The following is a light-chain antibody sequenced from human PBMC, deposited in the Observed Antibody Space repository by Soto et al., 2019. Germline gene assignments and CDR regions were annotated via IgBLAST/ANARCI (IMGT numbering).Light chain of an antibody. CDR2: GAS. V-gene: IGKV3-15*01. CDR3: QQYNNWLT. CDR1: QSVRSN. J-gene: IGKJ4*01. Sequence: EILMTQPPATLSVSPGERATLSCRASQSVRSNLAWYQQKPGQAPRLLIDGASTRAPGTPARFTGSGSGTEFTLTISSLQPEDVAVYYCQQYNNWLTFGGGTKVEIK.